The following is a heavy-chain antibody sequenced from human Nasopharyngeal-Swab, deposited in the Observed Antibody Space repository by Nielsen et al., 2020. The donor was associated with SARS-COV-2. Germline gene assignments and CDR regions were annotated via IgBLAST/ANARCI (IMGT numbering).Heavy chain of an antibody. CDR2: TNPYNGNT. CDR3: ARGRVSYSSSSALAY. CDR1: GDIFKSYV. D-gene: IGHD6-6*01. Sequence: ASVKVSCKVSGDIFKSYVIHWVRQAPGQGLEWMGWTNPYNGNTDSGQQHQDRVTMTTDTSTGTAYMELGSLRSDDTAIYYCARGRVSYSSSSALAYWGQGTLVSVSS. V-gene: IGHV1-18*04. J-gene: IGHJ4*02.